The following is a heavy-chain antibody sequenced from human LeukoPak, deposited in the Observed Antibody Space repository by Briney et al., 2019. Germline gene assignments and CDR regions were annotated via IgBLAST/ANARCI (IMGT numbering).Heavy chain of an antibody. CDR3: ARGLYGSGKYYFDY. Sequence: GGSLRLSCAASGFTFSSYSMNWVRQAPGKGLEWVSYISSSSSTIYYADSVKGRFTISRDNAKNSLYLQMSSLRAEDTAVYYCARGLYGSGKYYFDYWGQGTLVTVSS. V-gene: IGHV3-48*01. CDR2: ISSSSSTI. CDR1: GFTFSSYS. D-gene: IGHD3-10*01. J-gene: IGHJ4*02.